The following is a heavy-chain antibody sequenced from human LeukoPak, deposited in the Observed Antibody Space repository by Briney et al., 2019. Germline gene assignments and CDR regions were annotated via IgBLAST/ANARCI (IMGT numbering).Heavy chain of an antibody. CDR2: IYYSGST. Sequence: SETLSLTCTVSGGSISSVGYYWSWIRQHPGKGLEWIGFIYYSGSTYYNPSLKSRVTFSVDTSKNQFSLKLSSVNAADTAVYYCARAVYDYIWGSYRFDYWGQGTLVTVSS. D-gene: IGHD3-16*02. V-gene: IGHV4-31*03. J-gene: IGHJ4*02. CDR1: GGSISSVGYY. CDR3: ARAVYDYIWGSYRFDY.